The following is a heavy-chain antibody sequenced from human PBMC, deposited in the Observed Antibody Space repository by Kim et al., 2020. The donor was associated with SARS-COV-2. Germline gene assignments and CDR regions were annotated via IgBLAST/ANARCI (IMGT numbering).Heavy chain of an antibody. Sequence: ASVKVSCKASGYTFTSYAMNWVRQAPGQGLEWMGWINTNTGNPTYAQGFTGRFVFSLDTSVSTAYLQISSLKADDTAVYYCARVPDNYYYYGMDVWCQGTTVTVSS. CDR1: GYTFTSYA. V-gene: IGHV7-4-1*02. J-gene: IGHJ6*02. CDR3: ARVPDNYYYYGMDV. CDR2: INTNTGNP.